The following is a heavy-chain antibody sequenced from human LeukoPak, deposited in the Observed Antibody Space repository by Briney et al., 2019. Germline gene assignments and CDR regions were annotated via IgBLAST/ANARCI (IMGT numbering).Heavy chain of an antibody. CDR1: GFAPGFTFSDYA. CDR2: VNGRGATT. CDR3: AKAPATGEGYYFYYMDV. Sequence: GGSLRLSCAASGFAPGFTFSDYAVGWVPQAPGKGPGGVAGVNGRGATTYYADSVRGRFTISRDNSKNTVYLQMISLGADDTAVYFCAKAPATGEGYYFYYMDVWGKGTTVTVSS. J-gene: IGHJ6*03. D-gene: IGHD7-27*01. V-gene: IGHV3-23*01.